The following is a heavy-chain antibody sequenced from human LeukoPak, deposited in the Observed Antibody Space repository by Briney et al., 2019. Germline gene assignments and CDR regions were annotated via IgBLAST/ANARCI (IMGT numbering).Heavy chain of an antibody. CDR3: ARGAQYYYDSSGYYYANTNPRDAFDI. CDR1: GGSFSDYY. J-gene: IGHJ3*02. CDR2: INHSGST. V-gene: IGHV4-34*01. D-gene: IGHD3-22*01. Sequence: SETLSLTCAVYGGSFSDYYWSWIRQPPGKGLEWIGEINHSGSTNYNPSLKSRVTISVDTSKNQFSLKLSSVTAADTAVYYCARGAQYYYDSSGYYYANTNPRDAFDIWGQGSVVTVSS.